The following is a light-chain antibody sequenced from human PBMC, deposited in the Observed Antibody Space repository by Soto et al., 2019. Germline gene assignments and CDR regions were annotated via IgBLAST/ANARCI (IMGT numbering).Light chain of an antibody. CDR2: GAS. J-gene: IGKJ1*01. Sequence: EIVLTHSPGTLSLSPCERATLSFSASQSVSSNLAWYQQKPGQAPRLLIYGASTRATGIPARFSGSGSGTEFTLTISSLQSEDFAVYYCQQYNNWQWTFGQGTKVDIK. V-gene: IGKV3-15*01. CDR3: QQYNNWQWT. CDR1: QSVSSN.